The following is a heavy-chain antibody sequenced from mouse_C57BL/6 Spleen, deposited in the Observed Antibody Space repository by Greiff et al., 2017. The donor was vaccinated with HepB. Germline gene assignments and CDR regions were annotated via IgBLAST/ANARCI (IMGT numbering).Heavy chain of an antibody. Sequence: QVTLKESGAELVRPGASVKLSCKASGYTFTDYYINWVKQRPGQGLEWIARIYPGSGNTYYNEKFKGKATLTAEKSSSTAYMQLSSLTSEDSAVYFCARSSFSYGSSYYYFDYWGQGTTLTVSS. J-gene: IGHJ2*01. CDR3: ARSSFSYGSSYYYFDY. V-gene: IGHV1-76*01. CDR1: GYTFTDYY. CDR2: IYPGSGNT. D-gene: IGHD1-1*01.